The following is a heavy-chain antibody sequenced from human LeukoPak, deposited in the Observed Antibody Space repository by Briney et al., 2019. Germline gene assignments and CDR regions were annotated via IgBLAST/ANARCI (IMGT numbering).Heavy chain of an antibody. J-gene: IGHJ4*02. V-gene: IGHV3-74*01. Sequence: GGSLRLSCAASGFSFSNYWMHWVRQVPGKGLMWVSRIKTDGSSTSYADSVKGRFTISRDNAKNTLYLQMNSLRVEDTAVYYCARDFMYSITCAGCWGQGTLATVSS. D-gene: IGHD6-13*01. CDR2: IKTDGSST. CDR3: ARDFMYSITCAGC. CDR1: GFSFSNYW.